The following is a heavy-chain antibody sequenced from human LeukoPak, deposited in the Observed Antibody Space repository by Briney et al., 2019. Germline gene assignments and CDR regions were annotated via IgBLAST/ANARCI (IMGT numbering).Heavy chain of an antibody. CDR3: GREGFVVVKSGWYGGVAFDI. J-gene: IGHJ3*02. CDR1: GYTFTGYY. D-gene: IGHD6-19*01. CDR2: INPNRGGT. V-gene: IGHV1-2*02. Sequence: ASVKVSCKASGYTFTGYYMHSLRQAPGQGLEWMGWINPNRGGTNYAQKFQGRCTMTRETSISTVYRELSRLRFAATAVYYCGREGFVVVKSGWYGGVAFDIGGQGTMVTVSS.